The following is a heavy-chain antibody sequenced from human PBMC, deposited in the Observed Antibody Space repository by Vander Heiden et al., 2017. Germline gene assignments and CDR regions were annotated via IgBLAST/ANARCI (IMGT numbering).Heavy chain of an antibody. V-gene: IGHV4-59*12. CDR1: GDSIKTYY. CDR2: IQNGGST. J-gene: IGHJ4*02. Sequence: QVHLQESGPGLVKPSETLSLTCPVFGDSIKTYYWSWIRQPPGKGLEWIGYIQNGGSTVYNPSLKSRATILVDTSKNQFSLRLGSVTAADTALYYCARDKEHTYGRAFGYWGQGALVTVSS. CDR3: ARDKEHTYGRAFGY. D-gene: IGHD3-10*02.